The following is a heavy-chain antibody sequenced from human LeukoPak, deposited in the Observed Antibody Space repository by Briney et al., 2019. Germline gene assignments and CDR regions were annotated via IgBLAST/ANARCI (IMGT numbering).Heavy chain of an antibody. CDR3: AKGRGITIFGVVIH. CDR1: GFTFDDYD. CDR2: ISWNSGSI. D-gene: IGHD3-3*01. Sequence: GGSLRLSCAASGFTFDDYDMHWVRQAPGKGLEWVSGISWNSGSIGYADSVKGRFTISRDNAKNSLYLQMNSLRAEDMALYYCAKGRGITIFGVVIHWGQGTLVTVSS. J-gene: IGHJ4*02. V-gene: IGHV3-9*03.